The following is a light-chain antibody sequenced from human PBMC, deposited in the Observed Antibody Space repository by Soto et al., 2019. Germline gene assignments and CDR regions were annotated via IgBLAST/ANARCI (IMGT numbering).Light chain of an antibody. V-gene: IGKV3-15*01. CDR1: QYIGSN. J-gene: IGKJ5*01. CDR3: EQYNNWPIT. CDR2: GAS. Sequence: EIVMTQSPATLSVSPGERATLSFMASQYIGSNLAWYQQKPGQAPRLLIYGASTRATGIPARFSGSGSGTEFTLTISSLQSEDFAVYYCEQYNNWPITFGQGTRLEIK.